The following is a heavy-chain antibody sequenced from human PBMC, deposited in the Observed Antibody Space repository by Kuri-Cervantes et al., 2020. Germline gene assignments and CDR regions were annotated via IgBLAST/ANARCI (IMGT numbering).Heavy chain of an antibody. CDR2: ISWTSGRV. J-gene: IGHJ6*03. V-gene: IGHV3-9*01. CDR1: GFTFDDYA. D-gene: IGHD6-13*01. Sequence: GGSLRLSCEASGFTFDDYAIHWVRQAPGKGLEWVSGISWTSGRVGYADSVKGRFTISRDNTKNSLHLQMNSLRAEDTALYYCAKAAGNWYYYYYMDVWGKGTTVTVSS. CDR3: AKAAGNWYYYYYMDV.